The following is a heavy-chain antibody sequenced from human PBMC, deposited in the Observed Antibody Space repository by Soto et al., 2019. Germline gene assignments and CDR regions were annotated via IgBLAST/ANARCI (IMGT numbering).Heavy chain of an antibody. CDR3: ARSGGLIGGHGMDV. D-gene: IGHD3-10*01. Sequence: SETLSLTCTVSGGSISSYYWSWIRQPPGKGLEWIGYIYYSGSTNCNPSLKSRVTISVDTSKNQFSLKLSSVTAADTAVYYCARSGGLIGGHGMDVWGQGTTVTAP. J-gene: IGHJ6*02. CDR1: GGSISSYY. CDR2: IYYSGST. V-gene: IGHV4-59*08.